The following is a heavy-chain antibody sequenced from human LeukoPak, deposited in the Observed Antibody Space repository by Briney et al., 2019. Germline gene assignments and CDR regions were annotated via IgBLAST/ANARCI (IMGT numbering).Heavy chain of an antibody. CDR1: GGSISSSNW. V-gene: IGHV4-4*02. J-gene: IGHJ3*02. CDR2: IYHSGST. CDR3: ADLSGDYEAFDI. D-gene: IGHD2-21*02. Sequence: SGTLSLTCAVSGGSISSSNWWSWVRQPPGKGLEWIGEIYHSGSTNCNPSLKSRVTISVDKSKNQFSLKLSSVTAADTAVYYCADLSGDYEAFDIWGQGTMVTVSS.